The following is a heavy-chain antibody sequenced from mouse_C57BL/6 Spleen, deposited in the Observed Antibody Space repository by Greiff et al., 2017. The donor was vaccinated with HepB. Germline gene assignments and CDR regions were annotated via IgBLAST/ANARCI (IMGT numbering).Heavy chain of an antibody. J-gene: IGHJ2*01. D-gene: IGHD4-1*01. Sequence: QVQLKQPGAELVRPGSSVKLSCKASGYTFTSYWMDWVKQRPGQGLEWIGNIYPSDSETHYNQKFKDKATLTVDKSSSPAYMQLSSLTSEDSAVYYCARSSPSWDPDYWGQGTTLTVSS. CDR3: ARSSPSWDPDY. V-gene: IGHV1-61*01. CDR2: IYPSDSET. CDR1: GYTFTSYW.